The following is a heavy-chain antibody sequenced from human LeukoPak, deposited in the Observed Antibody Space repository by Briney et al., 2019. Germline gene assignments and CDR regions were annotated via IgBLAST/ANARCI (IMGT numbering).Heavy chain of an antibody. CDR2: IYHTGST. CDR3: ARGSRFGQSHFDY. V-gene: IGHV4-38-2*01. Sequence: SETLSLTCDVSGDSISSDYYWGWIRLPPGKGPGWIGTIYHTGSTYYTPSLKSRVTISVDTSKNQFSLKLTSVTAADTAVYYCARGSRFGQSHFDYWGQGTLVSVSS. CDR1: GDSISSDYY. J-gene: IGHJ4*02. D-gene: IGHD3-10*01.